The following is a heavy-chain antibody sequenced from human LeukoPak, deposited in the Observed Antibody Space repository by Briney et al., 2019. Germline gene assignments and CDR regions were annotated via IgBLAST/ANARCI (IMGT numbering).Heavy chain of an antibody. J-gene: IGHJ5*02. CDR3: ARAVHNWFDP. CDR2: FSNSGET. CDR1: GFTFSTYA. D-gene: IGHD2-8*01. Sequence: GGSLRLSCAASGFTFSTYAMAWVRQAPGKGLEWVSAFSNSGETHYADSVKGRFTISRDNSKNTLYLQMNSLRAEDTAVYYCARAVHNWFDPWGQGTLVTVSS. V-gene: IGHV3-23*01.